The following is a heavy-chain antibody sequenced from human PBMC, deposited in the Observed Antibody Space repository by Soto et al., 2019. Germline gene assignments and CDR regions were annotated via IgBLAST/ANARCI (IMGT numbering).Heavy chain of an antibody. CDR2: IYYSGST. CDR3: ARVRQWYYDSSGYSDYFDY. Sequence: QVQLQESGPGRVKPWETLSLTCTVSVGPVGSGSYYWSWIRQPPGKGLDWIGYIYYSGSTNYNPSLKSRVTISVDTSKNQFSLKLSSVTAADTAVYYCARVRQWYYDSSGYSDYFDYWGQGTLVTVSS. D-gene: IGHD3-22*01. V-gene: IGHV4-61*01. CDR1: VGPVGSGSYY. J-gene: IGHJ4*02.